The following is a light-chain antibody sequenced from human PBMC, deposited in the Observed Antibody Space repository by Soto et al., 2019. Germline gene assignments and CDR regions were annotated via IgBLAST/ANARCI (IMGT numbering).Light chain of an antibody. Sequence: EIVMTQSPATLSVSPGERATLSCRASQSVSSNLAWYQQKPGQAPRLLIYGASTRATGIPARFSGSGSGTEFTLIIISLQSEDFDGYYCQQYNNWPQTLGQGTKVDI. CDR2: GAS. CDR1: QSVSSN. V-gene: IGKV3-15*01. J-gene: IGKJ1*01. CDR3: QQYNNWPQT.